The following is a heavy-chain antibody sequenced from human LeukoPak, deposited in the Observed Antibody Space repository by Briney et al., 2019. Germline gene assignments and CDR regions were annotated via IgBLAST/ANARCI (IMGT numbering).Heavy chain of an antibody. D-gene: IGHD2-2*01. CDR2: IIPIFGTA. CDR1: GGTFSSYA. CDR3: ARGRYCSSTSCSRGWFDP. J-gene: IGHJ5*02. Sequence: ASVKVSCKASGGTFSSYAISWVRQAPGQGLEWMGGIIPIFGTANYAQKLQGRVTMTTDTSTSTAYMELRSLRSDDTAVYYCARGRYCSSTSCSRGWFDPWGQGTLVTVSS. V-gene: IGHV1-69*05.